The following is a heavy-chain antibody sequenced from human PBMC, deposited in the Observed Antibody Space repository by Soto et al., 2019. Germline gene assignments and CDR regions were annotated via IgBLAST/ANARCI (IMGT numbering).Heavy chain of an antibody. J-gene: IGHJ2*01. CDR3: ARIIADWYFDL. CDR1: GYSFTSYW. D-gene: IGHD3-16*02. Sequence: PGESLKISCKGSGYSFTSYWIGWVRQMPGKGLEWMGIIHPTDSDTRYSPSFQGQVTFSADKSISTAYVQWSSLKASDTAMYYCARIIADWYFDLWGRGTLVTVSS. V-gene: IGHV5-51*01. CDR2: IHPTDSDT.